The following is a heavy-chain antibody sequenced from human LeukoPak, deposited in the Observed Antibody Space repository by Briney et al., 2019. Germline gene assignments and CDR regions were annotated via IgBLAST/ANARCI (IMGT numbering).Heavy chain of an antibody. V-gene: IGHV3-48*01. J-gene: IGHJ6*03. D-gene: IGHD6-13*01. CDR2: ISSSSSTI. CDR3: ARSSIAAAGTVYYYYYMDV. CDR1: GFTFSSYS. Sequence: GGSLRPSCAASGFTFSSYSMNWVRQAPGKGLEWVSYISSSSSTIYYADSVKGRFTISRDNAKNSLYLQMNSLRAEDTAVYYCARSSIAAAGTVYYYYYMDVWGKGTTVTVSS.